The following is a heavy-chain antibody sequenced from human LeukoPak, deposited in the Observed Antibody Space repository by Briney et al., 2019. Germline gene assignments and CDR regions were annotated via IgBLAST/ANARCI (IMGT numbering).Heavy chain of an antibody. V-gene: IGHV3-66*01. J-gene: IGHJ4*02. D-gene: IGHD3-22*01. CDR3: AGGDYYDSSGYHSCFEY. CDR2: IYSGGST. CDR1: GFTVSSNY. Sequence: GGSLRLSCAASGFTVSSNYMSWVRQAPGKGLEWVSVIYSGGSTYYADSVKGRFTISRDKSKNTLYLQMNSLRAEDTAVYYCAGGDYYDSSGYHSCFEYWGQGTLVTVSS.